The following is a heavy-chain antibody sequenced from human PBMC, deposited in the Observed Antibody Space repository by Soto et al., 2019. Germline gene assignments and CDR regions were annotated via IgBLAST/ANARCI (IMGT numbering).Heavy chain of an antibody. J-gene: IGHJ4*02. CDR3: ARKWGYSGYDYYYDSSGQVDY. CDR1: GFTFSSYA. Sequence: GGSLRLSCAASGFTFSSYAMHWVRQAPGKGLEWVAVISYDGINKCYADSVRGRFTISRDNSKNTLYLQMNSLRAEDTAVYYCARKWGYSGYDYYYDSSGQVDYWGQGTMMTV. CDR2: ISYDGINK. V-gene: IGHV3-30-3*01. D-gene: IGHD3-22*01.